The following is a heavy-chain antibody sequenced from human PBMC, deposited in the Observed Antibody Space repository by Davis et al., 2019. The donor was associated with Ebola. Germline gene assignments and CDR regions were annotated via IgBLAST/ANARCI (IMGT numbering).Heavy chain of an antibody. CDR3: ARDHGVQLWPGEANWFDP. CDR2: INPNSGAT. V-gene: IGHV1-2*02. D-gene: IGHD5-18*01. CDR1: GYTITGYY. Sequence: AASVKVSCKASGYTITGYYIHWVRQAPGQGLEWMGWINPNSGATNSAQKLQGRVTMTTDTSTSTAYMELSSLRSEDTAVYYCARDHGVQLWPGEANWFDPWGQGTLVTVSS. J-gene: IGHJ5*02.